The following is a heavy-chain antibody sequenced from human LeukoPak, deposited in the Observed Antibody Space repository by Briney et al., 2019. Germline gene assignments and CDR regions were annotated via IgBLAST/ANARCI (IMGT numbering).Heavy chain of an antibody. D-gene: IGHD4-17*01. Sequence: ASVKVSCKASGYTFTGYYMHWVRQAPGQGLEWMGWINPNSGGTNYAQKFQGRVTMTRDTSISTAYMELRSLRSDDTAVYYCARGAYGDYGYYYYGMDVWGQGTTVTVSS. CDR3: ARGAYGDYGYYYYGMDV. CDR2: INPNSGGT. V-gene: IGHV1-2*02. CDR1: GYTFTGYY. J-gene: IGHJ6*02.